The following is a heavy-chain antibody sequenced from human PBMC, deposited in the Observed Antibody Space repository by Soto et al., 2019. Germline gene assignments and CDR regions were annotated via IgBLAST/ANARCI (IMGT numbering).Heavy chain of an antibody. CDR3: ARPQSIAARHGAHPGGDWYFDL. CDR1: GGSFSGYY. CDR2: INHSGGT. Sequence: QVQLQQWGAGLLKPSETLSLTCAVYGGSFSGYYWSWIRQPPGKGLEWIGEINHSGGTNYNPSLKSRVTISVDTSKNQFSLKLSSVTAADTAVYYCARPQSIAARHGAHPGGDWYFDLWGRGTLVTVSS. D-gene: IGHD6-6*01. V-gene: IGHV4-34*01. J-gene: IGHJ2*01.